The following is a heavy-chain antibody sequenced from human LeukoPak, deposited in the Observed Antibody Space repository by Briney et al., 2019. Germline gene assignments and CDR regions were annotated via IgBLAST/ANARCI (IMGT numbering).Heavy chain of an antibody. CDR3: ARNKDSSSRYYYSGMDV. Sequence: GGSLRLFCAASGFTFSSHGMHWVRQAPGKGLEWVAVIWYDGSNKYYADSVKGRFTISRDNSKNTLYLQMNSLRAKDTADYYCARNKDSSSRYYYSGMDVWGQGTTVTV. CDR2: IWYDGSNK. V-gene: IGHV3-33*08. J-gene: IGHJ6*02. CDR1: GFTFSSHG. D-gene: IGHD6-13*01.